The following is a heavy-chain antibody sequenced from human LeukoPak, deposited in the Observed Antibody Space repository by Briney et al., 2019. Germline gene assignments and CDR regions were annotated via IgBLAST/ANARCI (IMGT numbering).Heavy chain of an antibody. CDR2: IYPRDGST. V-gene: IGHV1-46*01. J-gene: IGHJ4*02. Sequence: ASVKVSCKASGYTFTSNYIHWVRQAPGQGLEWMGMIYPRDGSTSYAQKFQGRVTVTRDTSTSTVHMELSSLRVEDTAIYYCARGWRSGYITFDDWGQGTLVTVSS. CDR3: ARGWRSGYITFDD. CDR1: GYTFTSNY. D-gene: IGHD5-12*01.